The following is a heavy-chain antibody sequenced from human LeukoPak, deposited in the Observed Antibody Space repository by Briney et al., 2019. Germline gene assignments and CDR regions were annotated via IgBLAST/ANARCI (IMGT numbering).Heavy chain of an antibody. D-gene: IGHD2-2*01. CDR1: GGSISSGSYY. V-gene: IGHV4-61*02. CDR3: ASQTQYCSSTSCYLNWFDP. J-gene: IGHJ5*02. Sequence: SKTLSLTCTVSGGSISSGSYYWSWIRQPAGKGLEWIGRIYTSGSTNYNPSLKSRVTISVDTSKNQFSLKLSSVTAADTAVYSCASQTQYCSSTSCYLNWFDPWGQGTLVTVSS. CDR2: IYTSGST.